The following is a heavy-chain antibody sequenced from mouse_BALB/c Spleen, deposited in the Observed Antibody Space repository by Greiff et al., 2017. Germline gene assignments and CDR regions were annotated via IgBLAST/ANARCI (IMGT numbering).Heavy chain of an antibody. CDR3: TRGIHFITTGFDY. J-gene: IGHJ2*01. CDR2: IYPYNGGT. CDR1: GYTFTDYN. V-gene: IGHV1S29*02. D-gene: IGHD1-1*01. Sequence: VQLQQSGPELVKPGASVKISCKASGYTFTDYNMHWVKQSHGKSLEWIGYIYPYNGGTGYNQKFKSKATLTVDNSSSTAYMELRSLTSEDSAVYYCTRGIHFITTGFDYWGQGTTLTVSS.